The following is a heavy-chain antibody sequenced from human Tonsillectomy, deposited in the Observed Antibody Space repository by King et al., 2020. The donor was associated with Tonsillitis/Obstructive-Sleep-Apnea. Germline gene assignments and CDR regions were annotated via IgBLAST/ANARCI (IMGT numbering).Heavy chain of an antibody. CDR2: IYPGDSDT. V-gene: IGHV5-51*01. Sequence: QLVQSGAEVKKPGESLKNSCKGSGYSFTSYWIAWVRQMPGKGLGCMGIIYPGDSDTRNSPSFQGQVTISADKSISTAYLQWSSLKASDTAMYYCARLGMAVAATFPSPDYWGQGTLVTVSS. CDR3: ARLGMAVAATFPSPDY. J-gene: IGHJ4*02. D-gene: IGHD6-19*01. CDR1: GYSFTSYW.